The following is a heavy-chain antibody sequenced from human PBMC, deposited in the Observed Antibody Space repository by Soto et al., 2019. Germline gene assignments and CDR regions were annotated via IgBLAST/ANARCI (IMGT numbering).Heavy chain of an antibody. CDR1: GGSISSYY. V-gene: IGHV4-59*01. J-gene: IGHJ4*02. CDR2: IYYSGST. Sequence: PSETLSLTCTVLGGSISSYYWSWIRQPPGKGLEWIGYIYYSGSTNYNPSLKSRVTISVDTSKNQFSLKLSSVTAADTAVYYCAGGDYDSSGYYYPAFDYWGQGTLVTVSS. CDR3: AGGDYDSSGYYYPAFDY. D-gene: IGHD3-22*01.